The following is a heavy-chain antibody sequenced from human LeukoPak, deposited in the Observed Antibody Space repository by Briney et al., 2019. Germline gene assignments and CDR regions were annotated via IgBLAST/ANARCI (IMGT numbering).Heavy chain of an antibody. Sequence: GGSLRLSCAASGFTFSDYYMSWVRQAPGKGLEWVSAISGGGGTTYYADSVKGRFTISRDNSKNTLYLQMNSLRAEDTAVYYCAKEEYVLGGFFDYWGQGTLVTVSS. J-gene: IGHJ4*02. V-gene: IGHV3-23*01. D-gene: IGHD2/OR15-2a*01. CDR2: ISGGGGTT. CDR1: GFTFSDYY. CDR3: AKEEYVLGGFFDY.